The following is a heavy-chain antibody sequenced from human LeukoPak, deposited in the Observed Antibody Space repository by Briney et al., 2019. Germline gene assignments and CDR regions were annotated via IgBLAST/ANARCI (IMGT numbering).Heavy chain of an antibody. CDR1: GYIFTGYY. J-gene: IGHJ4*02. V-gene: IGHV1-2*02. Sequence: ASVKVSCKASGYIFTGYYMHWVRQAPGQGLEWMGWINPNSGDTNYAQKFQGRVTMTRDTSISTAYMELSRLRSDDTAVYYCARDVRPDYWGQGTLVTVSS. D-gene: IGHD3-10*01. CDR3: ARDVRPDY. CDR2: INPNSGDT.